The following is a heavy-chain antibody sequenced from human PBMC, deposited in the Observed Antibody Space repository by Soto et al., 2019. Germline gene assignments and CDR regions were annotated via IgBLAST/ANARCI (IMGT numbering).Heavy chain of an antibody. CDR3: ARDGPLPGAFDI. V-gene: IGHV4-59*01. CDR1: GGSISSYY. Sequence: QVQLQESGPGLVKPSETLSLTCTVSGGSISSYYWSWIRQPPGKGLEWIGYIYYSGSTNYNPSLKRRVTISVDTSKNQFSLKLSSVTAADTAVYYCARDGPLPGAFDIWGQGTMVTVSS. D-gene: IGHD2-21*02. CDR2: IYYSGST. J-gene: IGHJ3*02.